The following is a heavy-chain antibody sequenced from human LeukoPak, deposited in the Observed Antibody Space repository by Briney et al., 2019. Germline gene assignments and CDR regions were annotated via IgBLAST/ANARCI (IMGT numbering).Heavy chain of an antibody. J-gene: IGHJ4*02. CDR1: GGSISSSSYY. CDR3: ASSYCSSTSCQFRLDY. V-gene: IGHV4-39*01. D-gene: IGHD2-2*01. Sequence: SETLSFTCTVSGGSISSSSYYWGWIRQPPGKGLEWIGSIYYSGSTYYNPSLKSRITISVDTSKNQFSLKLSSVPAADTAMYYCASSYCSSTSCQFRLDYWGQGTLVTVSS. CDR2: IYYSGST.